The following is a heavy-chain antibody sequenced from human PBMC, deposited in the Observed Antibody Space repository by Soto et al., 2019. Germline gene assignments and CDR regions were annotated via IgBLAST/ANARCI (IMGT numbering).Heavy chain of an antibody. J-gene: IGHJ3*02. V-gene: IGHV3-21*01. CDR1: GFTFSSYS. CDR2: VSSTGSFI. Sequence: EVQLVESGGGLVKPGGSLRLSCAASGFTFSSYSMNWVRQTPGKGLEWVSCVSSTGSFIYYADPVKGRFTISRDNAQSSVSLHMSSTRVEATAVYYCASEKIPYTDSSQAFDIWCPGRMVTVSS. D-gene: IGHD2-2*02. CDR3: ASEKIPYTDSSQAFDI.